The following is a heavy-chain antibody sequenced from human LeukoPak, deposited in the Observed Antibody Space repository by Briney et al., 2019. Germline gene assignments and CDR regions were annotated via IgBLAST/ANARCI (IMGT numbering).Heavy chain of an antibody. CDR3: ARGRYCSADICSGGDAFDI. CDR2: IYTRRST. Sequence: SGTLSLTCTASGGSINNYYWSWIRQPAGKGLEWIGRIYTRRSTNYHPSLKSRVTMSVDMSKKQFSLKLSSVTAADTAVYYCARGRYCSADICSGGDAFDIWGQGTMVSVSS. J-gene: IGHJ3*02. CDR1: GGSINNYY. D-gene: IGHD2-15*01. V-gene: IGHV4-4*07.